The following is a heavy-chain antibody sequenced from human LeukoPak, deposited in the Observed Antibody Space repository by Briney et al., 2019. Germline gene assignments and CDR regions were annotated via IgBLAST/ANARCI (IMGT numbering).Heavy chain of an antibody. V-gene: IGHV3-72*01. CDR3: TRSSDSGRILLATYYFDY. Sequence: PGGSLRLSCAASGYTFSDYYIDWFRQAPGKGLEWAARMRNKANGYTTEYAPSVKGRFFISRDDSKNTAYLQMNSLKTEDTAVYYCTRSSDSGRILLATYYFDYWGQGTLVTVSS. D-gene: IGHD1-26*01. J-gene: IGHJ4*02. CDR1: GYTFSDYY. CDR2: MRNKANGYTT.